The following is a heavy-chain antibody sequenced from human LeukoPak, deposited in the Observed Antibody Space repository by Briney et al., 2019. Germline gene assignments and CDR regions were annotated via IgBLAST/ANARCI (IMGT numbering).Heavy chain of an antibody. V-gene: IGHV5-51*01. D-gene: IGHD3-22*01. J-gene: IGHJ4*02. CDR1: GYSFTSYW. CDR3: ARVPPDYYDSSGYFDY. Sequence: GESLKISCKGSGYSFTSYWIGWVRQMPGKGLEWMGIIYPGDSDTRYSPSFQGQVTISADKSISTAYLQWSSLKASDTAMYYCARVPPDYYDSSGYFDYWGQGTLVTVSS. CDR2: IYPGDSDT.